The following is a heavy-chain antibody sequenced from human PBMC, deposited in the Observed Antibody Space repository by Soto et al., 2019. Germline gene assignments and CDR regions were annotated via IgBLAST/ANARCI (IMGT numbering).Heavy chain of an antibody. CDR3: ATEKLGVVVARGGMDV. CDR1: RYTLTELS. D-gene: IGHD2-15*01. V-gene: IGHV1-24*01. Sequence: ASLKVSCKFSRYTLTELSMHWVRQAPGKGLEWMGGFDPEDGETIYAQKLQGRVTMTEDTSTDTAYMELSSLRSEDTAVYYCATEKLGVVVARGGMDVWGQGTTVTVSS. J-gene: IGHJ6*02. CDR2: FDPEDGET.